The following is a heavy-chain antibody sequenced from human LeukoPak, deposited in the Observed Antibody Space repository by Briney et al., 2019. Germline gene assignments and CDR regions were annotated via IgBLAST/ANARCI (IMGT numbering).Heavy chain of an antibody. CDR1: GHSISSSRHY. Sequence: SATLSLTCTVSGHSISSSRHYWGWIRQSPGKGLEWIGSIHYSGSSYYNPSLKSRAAIFVDTSRDQVSMDLSYVTAADTALYYCVRHISANTGYFDSCGQGTLVTVSS. V-gene: IGHV4-39*01. CDR2: IHYSGSS. CDR3: VRHISANTGYFDS. J-gene: IGHJ4*02.